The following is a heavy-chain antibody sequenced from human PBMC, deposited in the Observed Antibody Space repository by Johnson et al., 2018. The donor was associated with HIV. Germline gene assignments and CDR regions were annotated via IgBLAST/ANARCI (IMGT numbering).Heavy chain of an antibody. CDR2: ITASGSPI. V-gene: IGHV3-11*04. J-gene: IGHJ3*02. CDR3: ARESGHAFDI. CDR1: GFIFSDSY. D-gene: IGHD3-3*01. Sequence: QVQLVESGGGWVKPGGSLRLSCAASGFIFSDSYMSWIRQAPGKGLEWLSYITASGSPIYYADSVRGRFTISRDNAKNSLYLQMNSLRAEDTAVYYCARESGHAFDIWGQGTVVTVSS.